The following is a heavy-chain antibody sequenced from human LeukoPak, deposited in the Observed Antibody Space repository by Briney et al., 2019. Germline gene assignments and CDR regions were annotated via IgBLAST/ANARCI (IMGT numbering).Heavy chain of an antibody. CDR2: INTGSSSI. J-gene: IGHJ4*02. CDR3: ARETSHCGGDCYDY. D-gene: IGHD2-21*01. Sequence: GGSLRLSCTASGFSLSDYEINWVRQAPGKGLKWFSYINTGSSSIYYADSLKGRFTISRDDAKNSVYLQLNSLRAEDTALYYCARETSHCGGDCYDYWGQGTLVTVSS. V-gene: IGHV3-48*03. CDR1: GFSLSDYE.